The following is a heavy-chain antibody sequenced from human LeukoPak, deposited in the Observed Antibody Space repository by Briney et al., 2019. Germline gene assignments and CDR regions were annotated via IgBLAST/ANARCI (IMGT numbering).Heavy chain of an antibody. CDR1: GGSISSYY. CDR2: IYYSGST. Sequence: SETLSLTCTVSGGSISSYYWSWIRQPPGKGLECIGYIYYSGSTNYNPSLESRVTISVDTSKNQFSLKLSSVTAADTAVYYCARERGGLTGTEYFDYWGQGTLVTVSS. CDR3: ARERGGLTGTEYFDY. D-gene: IGHD1-7*01. V-gene: IGHV4-59*01. J-gene: IGHJ4*02.